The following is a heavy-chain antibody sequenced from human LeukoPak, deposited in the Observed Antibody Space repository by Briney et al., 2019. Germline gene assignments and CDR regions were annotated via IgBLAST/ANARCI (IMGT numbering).Heavy chain of an antibody. V-gene: IGHV4-59*01. J-gene: IGHJ3*02. CDR3: ARESTVTTMWTAFDI. Sequence: PSETLSLTCTVSGGSISSYYWSWIRQPPGKGLEWIGYIYYSGSTNYNPSLKSRVTISVDTSKNQFSLKLSSVTAADTAVYYCARESTVTTMWTAFDIWGQGTMVTVSS. CDR2: IYYSGST. CDR1: GGSISSYY. D-gene: IGHD4-17*01.